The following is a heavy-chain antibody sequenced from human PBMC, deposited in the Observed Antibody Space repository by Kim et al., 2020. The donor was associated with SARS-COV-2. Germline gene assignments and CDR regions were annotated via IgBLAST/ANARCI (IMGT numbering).Heavy chain of an antibody. CDR3: ARGANIDPRRADY. Sequence: YNPSLKSRVTIAVDTSKNQFSLKLSSVTAADTAVYYCARGANIDPRRADYWGQGTLVTVSS. J-gene: IGHJ4*02. D-gene: IGHD5-12*01. V-gene: IGHV4-59*09.